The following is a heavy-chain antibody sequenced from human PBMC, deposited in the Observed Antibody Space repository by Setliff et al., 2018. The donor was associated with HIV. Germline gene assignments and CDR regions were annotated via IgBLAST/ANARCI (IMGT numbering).Heavy chain of an antibody. J-gene: IGHJ5*02. CDR3: ARYSYGYVRDLRFDP. Sequence: PSETLSLTCAVYGGSFSGYYWSWIRQPPGKGLEWIGEINHSGSTYYNPSLKSRVTISVDTSKNQFSLKLSSVTAADTAVYYCARYSYGYVRDLRFDPWGQGTLVTVSS. V-gene: IGHV4-34*01. D-gene: IGHD5-18*01. CDR2: INHSGST. CDR1: GGSFSGYY.